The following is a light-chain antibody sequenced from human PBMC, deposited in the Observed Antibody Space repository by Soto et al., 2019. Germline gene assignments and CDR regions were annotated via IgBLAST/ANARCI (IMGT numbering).Light chain of an antibody. CDR2: WAS. Sequence: DIVMTQSPDSLAVYLGERATINCKSSQSVLYSSNNKNYLAWYQQKPGQPPKLLISWASTRESGVPDRFSGSGSGTDFTLTISSLQAEDVAVYYCQQFLRTPLTFGGGTKVDLK. CDR3: QQFLRTPLT. J-gene: IGKJ4*01. V-gene: IGKV4-1*01. CDR1: QSVLYSSNNKNY.